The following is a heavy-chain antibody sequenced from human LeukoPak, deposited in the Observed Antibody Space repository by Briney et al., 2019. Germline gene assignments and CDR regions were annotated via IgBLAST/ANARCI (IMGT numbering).Heavy chain of an antibody. Sequence: ASVKVSCKASGYTFTDYYMHWVRQAPGQGLEWMGWINPNSGDTDYAQKLQGRVTMTRDTSITTAYLGLSRLTSDDPAVYYCARGTGTVDYWGQGTLVTVSS. V-gene: IGHV1-2*02. CDR1: GYTFTDYY. J-gene: IGHJ4*02. CDR3: ARGTGTVDY. D-gene: IGHD1-7*01. CDR2: INPNSGDT.